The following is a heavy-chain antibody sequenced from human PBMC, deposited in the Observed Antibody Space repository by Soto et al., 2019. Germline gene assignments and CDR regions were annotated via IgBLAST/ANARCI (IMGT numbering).Heavy chain of an antibody. J-gene: IGHJ6*02. D-gene: IGHD5-12*01. V-gene: IGHV4-34*01. CDR1: GGSFSGYY. CDR2: INHSGST. CDR3: ARGEMATITWEVGVNYYYYGMDV. Sequence: QVQLQQWGAGLLKPSETLSLTSAVYGGSFSGYYWSWIRQPPVKGLEWIGEINHSGSTNYNPSLKSRVTITVDTSKNQFAVKLSSVTAADTAVYYCARGEMATITWEVGVNYYYYGMDVWGQGTTVTVSS.